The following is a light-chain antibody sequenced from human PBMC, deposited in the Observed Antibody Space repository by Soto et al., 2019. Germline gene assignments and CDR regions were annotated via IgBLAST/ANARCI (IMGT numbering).Light chain of an antibody. J-gene: IGKJ3*01. CDR3: QQAYSFPFT. V-gene: IGKV1-12*01. CDR2: AAS. CDR1: QDISSW. Sequence: DIQMTQSPSSVSASVGDRVSITCRASQDISSWLAWYQQKPGKAPKLLISAASSLQRGVPSRFSGSGSGTYFTLTISSLQPEDFATYYCQQAYSFPFTFGPGTKVDIK.